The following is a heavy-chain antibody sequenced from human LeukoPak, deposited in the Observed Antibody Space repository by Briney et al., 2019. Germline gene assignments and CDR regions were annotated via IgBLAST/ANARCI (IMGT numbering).Heavy chain of an antibody. V-gene: IGHV4-61*02. CDR2: IYTSGST. CDR1: GGSISSGSYY. Sequence: SETLSLTCTVSGGSISSGSYYWSWIRQPAGKGLEWIGRIYTSGSTNYNPSLKSRVTISVDTSKNQFSLKLSSVTAADTAVYYCAREFFLAEYYYYYMDVWGKGTTVTIS. CDR3: AREFFLAEYYYYYMDV. D-gene: IGHD1-14*01. J-gene: IGHJ6*03.